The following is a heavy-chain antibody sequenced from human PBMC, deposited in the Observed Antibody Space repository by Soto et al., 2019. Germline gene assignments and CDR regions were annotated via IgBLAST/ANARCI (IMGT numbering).Heavy chain of an antibody. CDR1: EFSLTTSGVG. Sequence: QITLKESGPTLVKPTQTLTLTCTFSEFSLTTSGVGVGWIRQPPGKALEWLAVIYWDDSKHYSPSLKSRLTINKDTSKNQVVLTMTNMDPVDTATYYCTHKGYGDYPLDYWGQGTLVTVSS. CDR3: THKGYGDYPLDY. J-gene: IGHJ4*02. D-gene: IGHD4-17*01. CDR2: IYWDDSK. V-gene: IGHV2-5*02.